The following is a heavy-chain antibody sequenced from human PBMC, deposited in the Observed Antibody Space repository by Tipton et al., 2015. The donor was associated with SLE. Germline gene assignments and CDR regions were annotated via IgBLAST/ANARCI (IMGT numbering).Heavy chain of an antibody. V-gene: IGHV4-61*02. D-gene: IGHD4-17*01. CDR1: GGPISTKNYY. Sequence: GLVKPSQTLSLTCTVSGGPISTKNYYWSWIRQPAGKGLEWIGRIYDIGNTNFNPSLKSRVTISIDTSKNQVSLKLTSVTAADTAVYYCARTTYDGDSFDYWGQGTPVTVSS. J-gene: IGHJ4*02. CDR3: ARTTYDGDSFDY. CDR2: IYDIGNT.